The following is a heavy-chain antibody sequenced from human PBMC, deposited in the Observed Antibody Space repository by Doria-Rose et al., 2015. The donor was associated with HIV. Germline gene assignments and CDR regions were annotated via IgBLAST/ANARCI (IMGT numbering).Heavy chain of an antibody. D-gene: IGHD3-3*01. J-gene: IGHJ6*03. CDR2: LSWDSGAK. Sequence: VQLVQSGGGLVQPGRSLRLSCVGSGFSFESYAMHWVRLAPGKGLEWVAGLSWDSGAKGNADSVEGRFTSSRDNAKKSVYLEMRSLRPEDTAFYYCAKAPIIGPKYYFYMDVWGKGTSVTVSS. CDR3: AKAPIIGPKYYFYMDV. CDR1: GFSFESYA. V-gene: IGHV3-9*01.